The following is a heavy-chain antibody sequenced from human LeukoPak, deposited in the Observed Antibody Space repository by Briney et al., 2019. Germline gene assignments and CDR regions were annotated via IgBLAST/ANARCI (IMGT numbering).Heavy chain of an antibody. CDR1: GFTFSSFA. V-gene: IGHV3-23*01. Sequence: GGSLRLSCAASGFTFSSFAINWVRQAPGKGLEWVSAISGSGGSTYYADSVKGRFTISRDNSKNTLYLQMNSLRAEDTAVYYCARGEAVAGSSSWFDPWGQGTLVTVSS. CDR2: ISGSGGST. J-gene: IGHJ5*02. D-gene: IGHD6-19*01. CDR3: ARGEAVAGSSSWFDP.